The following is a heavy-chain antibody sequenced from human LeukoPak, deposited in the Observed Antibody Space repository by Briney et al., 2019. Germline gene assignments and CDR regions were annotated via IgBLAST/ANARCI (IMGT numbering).Heavy chain of an antibody. D-gene: IGHD3-22*01. CDR2: ISSTSTFI. J-gene: IGHJ6*03. Sequence: GGSLRLSCAASGLTFSRYSMNWVRQAPGKGLEWVASISSTSTFIYSADSVKGRFTISRDTAKNSLFLQMNSLRAEDTAIYYCARDYFDSSDYPQTYYYYYMDVWGKGTTVTVSS. V-gene: IGHV3-21*01. CDR3: ARDYFDSSDYPQTYYYYYMDV. CDR1: GLTFSRYS.